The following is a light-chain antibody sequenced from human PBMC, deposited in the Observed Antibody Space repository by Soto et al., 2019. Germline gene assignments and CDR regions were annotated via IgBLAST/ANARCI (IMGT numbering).Light chain of an antibody. J-gene: IGKJ5*01. CDR2: WAS. CDR3: QQYYRSPLT. CDR1: QSVLYDSKNQNY. Sequence: TVMTQSPGSLAVSLGETATINCKSSQSVLYDSKNQNYLAWYQQKPGQPPKLLIYWASTRESGVPDRFRGSGSGTDITLTITSLQAEDAVVYYCQQYYRSPLTFGQGTRLDIK. V-gene: IGKV4-1*01.